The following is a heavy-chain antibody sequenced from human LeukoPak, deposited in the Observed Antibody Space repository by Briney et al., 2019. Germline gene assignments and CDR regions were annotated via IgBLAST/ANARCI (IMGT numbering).Heavy chain of an antibody. D-gene: IGHD2-21*02. Sequence: PGGSLRLSCAASGLTFKNYAMSWVRQAPGKGLEWVSTISGSGDNTYYADSVKGRFTISRDNSKNTLNLQMNNLRAEDTAVYYCAKLVDTAVVIYYCGGDCYPDYWGQGTLVTVSS. CDR2: ISGSGDNT. CDR1: GLTFKNYA. CDR3: AKLVDTAVVIYYCGGDCYPDY. J-gene: IGHJ4*02. V-gene: IGHV3-23*01.